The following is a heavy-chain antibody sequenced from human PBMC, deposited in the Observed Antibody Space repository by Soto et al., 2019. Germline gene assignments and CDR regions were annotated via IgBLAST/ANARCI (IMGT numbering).Heavy chain of an antibody. CDR3: ARASSYYDSSGFAAFDI. J-gene: IGHJ3*02. D-gene: IGHD3-22*01. Sequence: QVQLVQSGAGVKKPGASVKVSCKASGYTFTSYAMHWVRQAPGQRLEWMGWINAGNGNTQYSQKFQGRVTITRDTSAITAYMELSSLRSEDTAVYYCARASSYYDSSGFAAFDIWGQGTMVTVSS. CDR1: GYTFTSYA. CDR2: INAGNGNT. V-gene: IGHV1-3*01.